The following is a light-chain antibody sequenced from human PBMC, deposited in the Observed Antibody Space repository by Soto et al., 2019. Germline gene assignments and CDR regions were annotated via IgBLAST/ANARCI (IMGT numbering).Light chain of an antibody. CDR3: QTWDTGARVV. CDR1: SGHSSYD. CDR2: LRSDGSH. Sequence: QLVLTQAPSASASLGASVKLTCTLSSGHSSYDIAWHQQQPEKGPRYLMKLRSDGSHSKGDGIPDRFSGSSSGAERYLTLSSLQSEDEAHYYCQTWDTGARVVFGGGTKLTVL. J-gene: IGLJ2*01. V-gene: IGLV4-69*01.